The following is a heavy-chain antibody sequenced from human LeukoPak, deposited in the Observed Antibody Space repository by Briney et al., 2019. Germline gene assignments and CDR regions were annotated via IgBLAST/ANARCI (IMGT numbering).Heavy chain of an antibody. D-gene: IGHD2-8*01. Sequence: PGGSLRLSCAASGFTFSSYGMHWVRQAPGKGLEWVAVISYDGSNKYYADSVKGRFTISRDNSKNTLYLQMNSLRAEDTAVYYCAKDSVPILYYYFDYWGQGTLVTVSS. V-gene: IGHV3-30*18. CDR1: GFTFSSYG. J-gene: IGHJ4*02. CDR3: AKDSVPILYYYFDY. CDR2: ISYDGSNK.